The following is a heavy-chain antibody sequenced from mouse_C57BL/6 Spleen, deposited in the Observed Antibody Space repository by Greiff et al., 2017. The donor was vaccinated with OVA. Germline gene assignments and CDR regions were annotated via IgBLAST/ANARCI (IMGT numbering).Heavy chain of an antibody. CDR2: IYPGDGDT. D-gene: IGHD1-1*01. V-gene: IGHV1-82*01. J-gene: IGHJ2*01. CDR1: GYAFSSSW. Sequence: QVQLQQSRPELVKPGASVKISCKASGYAFSSSWMNWVKQRPGKGLEGIGRIYPGDGDTNYNGKFKGKATLTADKSSSTAYMQLSSLTSEDSAVYFCARVPYYGSSCFDYWGQGTTLTVSS. CDR3: ARVPYYGSSCFDY.